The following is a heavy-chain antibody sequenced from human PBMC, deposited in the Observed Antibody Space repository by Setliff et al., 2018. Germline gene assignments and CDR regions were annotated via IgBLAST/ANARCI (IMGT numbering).Heavy chain of an antibody. CDR3: ARAPRYFDPPGSYFDY. Sequence: SETLSLTCAVPGGSISSISYYWGWIRQPPGKGPEWIGKIYHDGSNNNHPSVHNSPSLKSRVTISVDTSKNQFSLKLNSVTAADTAVYYCARAPRYFDPPGSYFDYWGQGTLVTVSS. J-gene: IGHJ4*02. V-gene: IGHV4-39*07. CDR1: GGSISSISYY. CDR2: IYHDGSNNNHPSV. D-gene: IGHD3-9*01.